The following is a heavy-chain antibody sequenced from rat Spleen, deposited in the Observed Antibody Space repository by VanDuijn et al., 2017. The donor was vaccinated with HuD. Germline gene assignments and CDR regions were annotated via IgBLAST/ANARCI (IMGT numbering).Heavy chain of an antibody. CDR3: ARSGDF. V-gene: IGHV5-22*01. J-gene: IGHJ1*01. D-gene: IGHD1-4*01. CDR1: GFTFSDYN. CDR2: ISYEGSST. Sequence: EVQLVESGGGLVQPGRSLKLSCVTSGFTFSDYNMAWVRQAPKKGLEWVASISYEGSSTYYGDSVKGRFTISRDNAKSTLYLQMNSLRSEDTATDYCARSGDFWGPGTMVTVSS.